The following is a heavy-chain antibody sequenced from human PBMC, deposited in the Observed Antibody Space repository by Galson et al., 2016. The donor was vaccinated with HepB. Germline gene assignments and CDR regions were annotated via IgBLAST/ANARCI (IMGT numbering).Heavy chain of an antibody. CDR3: ARDLLLIVGATEYYFDY. Sequence: SLRLSCAASGFTFSNYGMHWVRQAPGKGLEWVAVIWFDGRNKYYADSVEGRFTISRDNSKNTLYLQMNSLRGEDTAVYYCARDLLLIVGATEYYFDYWGQGTLVTVSS. J-gene: IGHJ4*02. CDR2: IWFDGRNK. CDR1: GFTFSNYG. V-gene: IGHV3-33*01. D-gene: IGHD1-26*01.